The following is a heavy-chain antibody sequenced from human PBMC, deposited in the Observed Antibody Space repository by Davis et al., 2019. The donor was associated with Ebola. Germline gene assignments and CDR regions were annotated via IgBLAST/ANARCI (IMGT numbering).Heavy chain of an antibody. CDR1: GFTFSSYG. J-gene: IGHJ4*02. D-gene: IGHD2-2*01. Sequence: GGSLRLSCAASGFTFSSYGMHWVRQAPGKGLEWVSYISSSGSTIYYADSVKGRFTISRDNAKNSLYLQMNSLRAEATAVYYCARLVVVHVDYFDYWGQGTLVTVSS. CDR2: ISSSGSTI. V-gene: IGHV3-48*04. CDR3: ARLVVVHVDYFDY.